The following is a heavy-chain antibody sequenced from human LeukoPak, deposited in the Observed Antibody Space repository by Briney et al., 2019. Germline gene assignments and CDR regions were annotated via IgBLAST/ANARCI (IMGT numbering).Heavy chain of an antibody. CDR3: ARGGAHGDAFDI. CDR1: GGSISSYY. J-gene: IGHJ3*02. D-gene: IGHD6-25*01. V-gene: IGHV4-59*01. CDR2: IYYSGST. Sequence: SETLSLTCTVSGGSISSYYWSWIRQPPGKGLEWIGYIYYSGSTNYNPSLKSRVTISVDTSKNQFSLKLSSVTAADTAVYYCARGGAHGDAFDIWGQGTMVTVSS.